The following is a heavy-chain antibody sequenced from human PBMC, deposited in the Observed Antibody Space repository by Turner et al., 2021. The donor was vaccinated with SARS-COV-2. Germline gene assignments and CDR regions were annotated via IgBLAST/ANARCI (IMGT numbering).Heavy chain of an antibody. V-gene: IGHV4-39*01. CDR2: IDYSGGT. CDR3: ATPSVSYDSSGYFHFDL. Sequence: QLQLQESGPGLATPSETLSLTCTVSGGPISSSRYSWGWIRQPPGKGLEWIGGIDYSGGTYYTPSLKSRVSISVDTSNNQFSRRLSSVTAADTAVYYCATPSVSYDSSGYFHFDLWGRGTLVTVSS. D-gene: IGHD3-22*01. J-gene: IGHJ2*01. CDR1: GGPISSSRYS.